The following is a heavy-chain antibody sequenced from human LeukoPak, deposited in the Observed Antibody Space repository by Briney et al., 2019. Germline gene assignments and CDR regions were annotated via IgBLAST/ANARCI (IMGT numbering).Heavy chain of an antibody. J-gene: IGHJ4*02. D-gene: IGHD3-22*01. CDR3: AKDSSPHYYDSSGYEDY. Sequence: GGSLRLSCAASGFTFSSYAMSWVRQAPGKGLEWVSAISGSGGSTYYADSVKGRFTISRDNSKNTLYLQMNSRRAEDTAVYYCAKDSSPHYYDSSGYEDYWGQGTLVTVSS. CDR2: ISGSGGST. V-gene: IGHV3-23*01. CDR1: GFTFSSYA.